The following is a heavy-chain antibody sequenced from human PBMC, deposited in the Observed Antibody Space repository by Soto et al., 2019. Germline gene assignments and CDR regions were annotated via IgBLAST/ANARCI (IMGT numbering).Heavy chain of an antibody. V-gene: IGHV3-23*01. J-gene: IGHJ6*02. CDR3: AKIEYASSWYYYGMDV. CDR1: GFTFSSYA. CDR2: ISGNGGST. D-gene: IGHD6-13*01. Sequence: PGGSLRLSCAASGFTFSSYAMSWVRQAPGKGLEWVSIISGNGGSTYYADSVQGRFTISRDNSKNTLYVQMNSLRVEDTAVYYCAKIEYASSWYYYGMDVWGQGTTVTV.